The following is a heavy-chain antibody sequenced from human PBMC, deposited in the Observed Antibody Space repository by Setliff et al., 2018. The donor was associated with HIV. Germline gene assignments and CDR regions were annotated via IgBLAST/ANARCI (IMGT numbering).Heavy chain of an antibody. J-gene: IGHJ4*02. CDR3: VRGIVGASVFNY. Sequence: PGGSLRLSCAASGFTFSHYAMHWVRQAPGKGLEWVAHINQDGSEKNHVDSVKGRFTISRDNAKNTLYLQMNGLRAEDTAVYYCVRGIVGASVFNYWGQGTQVTVSS. V-gene: IGHV3-7*01. CDR1: GFTFSHYA. CDR2: INQDGSEK. D-gene: IGHD1-26*01.